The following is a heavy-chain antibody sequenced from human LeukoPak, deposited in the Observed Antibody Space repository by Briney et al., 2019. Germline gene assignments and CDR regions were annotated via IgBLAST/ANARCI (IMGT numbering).Heavy chain of an antibody. J-gene: IGHJ4*02. D-gene: IGHD2-2*01. CDR3: ARIAEYHLRYYFDY. CDR2: ISAYDGDT. Sequence: ASVKVSCKASGHTFSSYGFAWVRQAPGQVLEWMGWISAYDGDTNYAQKIQGRVTMTTDTSTTTAYMELRSLRSDDTAVYYCARIAEYHLRYYFDYWGQGTLVTVSS. V-gene: IGHV1-18*01. CDR1: GHTFSSYG.